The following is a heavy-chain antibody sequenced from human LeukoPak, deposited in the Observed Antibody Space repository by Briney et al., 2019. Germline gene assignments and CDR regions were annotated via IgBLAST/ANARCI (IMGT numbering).Heavy chain of an antibody. CDR3: AKPGYSSGWYPLGD. J-gene: IGHJ4*02. Sequence: PGGSLRLSCAASGFTFSSDGMHWVRQAPGKGLEWVAFIRYDGSTKYYTDSVKGRFTISRDNSKNTLYLQMNSLRPEDTAVYYCAKPGYSSGWYPLGDWGQGTLVTVSS. CDR2: IRYDGSTK. V-gene: IGHV3-30*02. CDR1: GFTFSSDG. D-gene: IGHD6-19*01.